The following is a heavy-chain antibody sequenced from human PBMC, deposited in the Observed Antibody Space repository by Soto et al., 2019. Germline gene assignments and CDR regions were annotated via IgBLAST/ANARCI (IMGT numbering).Heavy chain of an antibody. J-gene: IGHJ3*02. D-gene: IGHD4-4*01. V-gene: IGHV4-4*07. CDR2: IYTSGST. CDR3: ARAFVEMATVDDAVDI. Sequence: QVQLQESGPGLVKPSETLSLTCTVSGGSISSYYWSWIRQPAGKGLEWIGRIYTSGSTNYNPSLKSRVTMSVDTSKNQFSLKLSSVTAADTAVYYCARAFVEMATVDDAVDIWGQGTMVTVSS. CDR1: GGSISSYY.